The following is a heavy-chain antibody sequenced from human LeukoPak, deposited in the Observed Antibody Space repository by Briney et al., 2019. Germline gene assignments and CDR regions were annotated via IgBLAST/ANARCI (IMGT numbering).Heavy chain of an antibody. CDR3: ARVADSSSSLDY. Sequence: PGRSLRLSCAASGFTFDDYAMHWVRQAPGKELVWVSRIKTDGSSTSYADSVKGRFTISRDNAKNTLYLQMNSLRAEDTAVYYCARVADSSSSLDYWGQGTLVTVSS. CDR1: GFTFDDYA. D-gene: IGHD6-6*01. V-gene: IGHV3-74*01. J-gene: IGHJ4*02. CDR2: IKTDGSST.